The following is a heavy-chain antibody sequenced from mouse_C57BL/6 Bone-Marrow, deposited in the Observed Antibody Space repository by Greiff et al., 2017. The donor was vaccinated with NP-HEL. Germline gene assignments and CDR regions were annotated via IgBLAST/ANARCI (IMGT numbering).Heavy chain of an antibody. CDR2: INPYTGGT. Sequence: EVQLQQSGPVLVKPGASVKMSCKASGYTFTDYYMNWVKQSHGKSLEWFGVINPYTGGTSYNQKFKGKATLTVDKSSSKAYMELNSLTSEDSAVYYVARKGYYYGNYLAWFAYWGQGTLLTVSA. CDR1: GYTFTDYY. D-gene: IGHD2-1*01. J-gene: IGHJ3*01. CDR3: ARKGYYYGNYLAWFAY. V-gene: IGHV1-19*01.